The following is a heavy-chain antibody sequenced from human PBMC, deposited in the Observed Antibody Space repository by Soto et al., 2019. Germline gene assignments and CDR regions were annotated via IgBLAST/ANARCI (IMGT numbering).Heavy chain of an antibody. V-gene: IGHV1-2*02. J-gene: IGHJ6*02. CDR2: INPNSGGT. D-gene: IGHD3-16*01. CDR1: GYTFTGYY. Sequence: QVQLVQSGAEVKKPGASVKVSCKASGYTFTGYYMHWVRQAPGQGLEWMGWINPNSGGTNYAQKFQGRVTMTRDTSISTAYMELGRLRSDDTAVYYCARDGMITFGGDSSNYYYYGMDVWGQGTTVTVSS. CDR3: ARDGMITFGGDSSNYYYYGMDV.